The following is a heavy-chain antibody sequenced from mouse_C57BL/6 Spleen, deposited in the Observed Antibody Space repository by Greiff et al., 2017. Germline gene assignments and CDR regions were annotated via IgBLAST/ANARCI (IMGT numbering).Heavy chain of an antibody. V-gene: IGHV1-54*01. CDR1: GYAFTNYL. J-gene: IGHJ2*01. D-gene: IGHD2-3*01. Sequence: QVQLQQSGAELVRPGTSVKVSCKASGYAFTNYLIEWVKQRPGQGLEWIGVINPGSGGTNYNEKFKGKATLTADTSSSTAYMQLSSLTSEDSAVYFCARSIIYDVYYFDYWGQGTTLTVSS. CDR2: INPGSGGT. CDR3: ARSIIYDVYYFDY.